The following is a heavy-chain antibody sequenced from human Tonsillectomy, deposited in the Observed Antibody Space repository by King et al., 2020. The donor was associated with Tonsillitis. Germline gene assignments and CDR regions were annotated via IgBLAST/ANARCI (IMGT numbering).Heavy chain of an antibody. CDR2: INPNSGGP. Sequence: QLVQSGAEVKKPGASVKVSCKASGYTFTGYYMHWVRQAPGQGLEWMGWINPNSGGPNYAQKFQGRDTMTRDTSISTAYMELSRLRSDDTAVYYCAGQDLTGDRLYFYCYGMDVWGQGTTVTVSS. D-gene: IGHD7-27*01. J-gene: IGHJ6*02. CDR3: AGQDLTGDRLYFYCYGMDV. CDR1: GYTFTGYY. V-gene: IGHV1-2*02.